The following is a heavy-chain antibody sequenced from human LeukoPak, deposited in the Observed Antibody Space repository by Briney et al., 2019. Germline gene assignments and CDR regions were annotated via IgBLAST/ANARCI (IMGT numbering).Heavy chain of an antibody. Sequence: GGSLRLSCAASGFTFSSHWMGWVRQAPGKGLEWVANIKEDGSAEHSVDSVRDGFTLSRDNAKNSLYLQMNSLRAEDTAVYYCARDAGYYVHDLWGQGTLVTVSS. V-gene: IGHV3-7*01. CDR3: ARDAGYYVHDL. J-gene: IGHJ5*02. CDR2: IKEDGSAE. D-gene: IGHD3-10*02. CDR1: GFTFSSHW.